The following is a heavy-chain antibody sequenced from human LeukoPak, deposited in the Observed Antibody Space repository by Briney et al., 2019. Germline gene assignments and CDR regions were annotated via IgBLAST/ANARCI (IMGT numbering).Heavy chain of an antibody. CDR2: ISVSGSAT. D-gene: IGHD3-10*01. CDR3: AKGRPVRGSGSYPKGSFDI. J-gene: IGHJ3*02. V-gene: IGHV3-23*01. CDR1: GFTFSSYA. Sequence: GGSLRLSCAASGFTFSSYAMSWVRQAPGKGLEWVSTISVSGSATYYADSVKRRFTISRDNSQKTVYLQMNSLRAEDTAVYYCAKGRPVRGSGSYPKGSFDIWGQGTMVTVSS.